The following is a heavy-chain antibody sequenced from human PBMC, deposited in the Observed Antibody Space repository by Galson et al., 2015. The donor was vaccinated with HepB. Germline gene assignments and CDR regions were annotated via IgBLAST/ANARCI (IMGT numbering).Heavy chain of an antibody. CDR3: ARHPYPKGWLYWYFDL. D-gene: IGHD6-19*01. Sequence: SETLSLTCTVSGGSIRSSNYYWGWIRQPPGKGLQWIGSLYDSGSTFHNPSLKSRVTISVDTSKNQFSLKLSSVTAADTAIYYCARHPYPKGWLYWYFDLWGRGTLVTVS. CDR2: LYDSGST. V-gene: IGHV4-39*01. J-gene: IGHJ2*01. CDR1: GGSIRSSNYY.